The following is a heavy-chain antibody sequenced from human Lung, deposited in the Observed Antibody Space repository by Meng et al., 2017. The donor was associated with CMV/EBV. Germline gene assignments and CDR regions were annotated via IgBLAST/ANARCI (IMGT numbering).Heavy chain of an antibody. CDR2: IYWDDDK. Sequence: QFTLNASGPPLLNPTQTPSLTCTFSGFSLSISGVGVGWIRQPPGKALEWLALIYWDDDKRYSPSLKSRLTITKDTSKNQVVLTMTNMDPVDTATYYCTHRPMTSAYYYFDYWGQGTLVTVSS. D-gene: IGHD3-22*01. CDR3: THRPMTSAYYYFDY. CDR1: GFSLSISGVG. V-gene: IGHV2-5*02. J-gene: IGHJ4*02.